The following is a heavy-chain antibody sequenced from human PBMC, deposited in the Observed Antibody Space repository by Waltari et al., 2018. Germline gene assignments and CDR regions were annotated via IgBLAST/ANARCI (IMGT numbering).Heavy chain of an antibody. CDR2: IYTSGST. CDR1: GGSISRYY. V-gene: IGHV4-4*07. Sequence: QVQLQESGPGLVKPSETLSLTCTVSGGSISRYYWSWIRQPAGKGLEWIGRIYTSGSTNYNPSLKSRVTMSVDTSKNQFSLKLSSVTAADTAVYYCARDASEQWLVRFDPWGQGTLVTVSS. CDR3: ARDASEQWLVRFDP. D-gene: IGHD6-19*01. J-gene: IGHJ5*02.